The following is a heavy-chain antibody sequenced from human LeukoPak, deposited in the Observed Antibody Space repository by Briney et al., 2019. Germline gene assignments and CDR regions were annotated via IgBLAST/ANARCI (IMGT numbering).Heavy chain of an antibody. D-gene: IGHD5-24*01. J-gene: IGHJ5*02. CDR2: VSHSGSTT. CDR3: SRGRLATGYIKNYFDP. CDR1: GGSFSGYY. V-gene: IGHV4-34*01. Sequence: SETLSLTCAVSGGSFSGYYCNWIRQTPGKGLEWIGEVSHSGSTTNYNPSLKNRVTLSVDTSKTQFSLNLKSVTAADTAVYFCSRGRLATGYIKNYFDPWGQGTLVTVSS.